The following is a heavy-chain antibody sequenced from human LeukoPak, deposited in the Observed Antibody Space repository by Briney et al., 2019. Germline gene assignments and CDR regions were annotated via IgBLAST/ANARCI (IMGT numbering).Heavy chain of an antibody. Sequence: LSLTCAASGFTFSSYAMSWVRQAPGKGLEWVSAISGSGGSTYYADSVKGRFTISRDNSKNTLYLQMNSLRAEDTAVYYCAKITSIAAPEPFDYWGQGTLVTVSS. J-gene: IGHJ4*02. CDR3: AKITSIAAPEPFDY. CDR2: ISGSGGST. V-gene: IGHV3-23*01. D-gene: IGHD6-6*01. CDR1: GFTFSSYA.